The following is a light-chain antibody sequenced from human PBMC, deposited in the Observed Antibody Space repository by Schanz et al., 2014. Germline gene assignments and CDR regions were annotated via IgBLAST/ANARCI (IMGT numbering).Light chain of an antibody. V-gene: IGLV2-14*03. CDR2: DVT. CDR3: SSYTSSSTSWV. J-gene: IGLJ3*02. CDR1: TTDVGGYNY. Sequence: QSALTQPASVSGSPGQSITISCAGTTTDVGGYNYVSWYQQHPGKAPKLIIYDVTNRPSGVSHRFSGSKSGNTASLTISGLQAEDEADYFCSSYTSSSTSWVFGGGTKLTVL.